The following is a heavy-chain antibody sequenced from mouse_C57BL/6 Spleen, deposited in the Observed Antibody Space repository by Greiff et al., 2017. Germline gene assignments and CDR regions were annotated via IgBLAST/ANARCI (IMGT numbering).Heavy chain of an antibody. J-gene: IGHJ2*01. CDR1: GFNIKNTY. V-gene: IGHV14-3*01. CDR3: ARCPYYYGSSPFDY. Sequence: EVKVVESVAELVRPGASVKLSCTASGFNIKNTYMHWVKQRPEQGLEWIGRIDPANGNTKYAPKFQGKATITADTSSNTAYLQLSSLTAEDTAIYYCARCPYYYGSSPFDYWGQGTTLTVSS. D-gene: IGHD1-1*01. CDR2: IDPANGNT.